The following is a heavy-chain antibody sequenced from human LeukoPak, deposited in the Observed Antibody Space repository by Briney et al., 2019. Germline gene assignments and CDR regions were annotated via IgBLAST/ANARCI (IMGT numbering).Heavy chain of an antibody. CDR2: IYPGDSDT. CDR3: ARLSYDSSGMPDAFDI. Sequence: GESLKISCKGSGYSFTSYWIGWVRQMPGKGLEWMGIIYPGDSDTRYSPSFQGQVTISADKSISTAYLQWSSLKASDTAMYYCARLSYDSSGMPDAFDIWGQGTMVTVSS. J-gene: IGHJ3*02. D-gene: IGHD3-22*01. V-gene: IGHV5-51*01. CDR1: GYSFTSYW.